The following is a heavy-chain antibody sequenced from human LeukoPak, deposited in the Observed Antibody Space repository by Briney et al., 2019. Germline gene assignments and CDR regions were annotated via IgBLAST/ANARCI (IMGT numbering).Heavy chain of an antibody. J-gene: IGHJ4*02. CDR1: GYTFTSYG. CDR3: ARTREGVWGSYSP. CDR2: INPKSGGT. D-gene: IGHD3-16*01. Sequence: ASVKVSCKASGYTFTSYGISWVRQAPGQGLEWMGWINPKSGGTHYAQKFQGRVSMTRDTSINTVHLELSSLKTNDTAVYYCARTREGVWGSYSPWGQGTLVTVSS. V-gene: IGHV1-2*02.